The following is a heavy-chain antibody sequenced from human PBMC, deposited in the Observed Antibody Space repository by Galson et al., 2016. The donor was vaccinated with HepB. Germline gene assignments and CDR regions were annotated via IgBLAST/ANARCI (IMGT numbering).Heavy chain of an antibody. Sequence: SLRLSCAVSGFSFSTYGMSWVRQAPGKGLEWISAIRGSGGVTHHADSVRGRFTISRDHSKRTLFLHMSSLTVEDTAVYYCAKDILEVPAALPFDSWGQGTLVIVSS. V-gene: IGHV3-23*01. CDR3: AKDILEVPAALPFDS. D-gene: IGHD2-2*01. J-gene: IGHJ4*02. CDR2: IRGSGGVT. CDR1: GFSFSTYG.